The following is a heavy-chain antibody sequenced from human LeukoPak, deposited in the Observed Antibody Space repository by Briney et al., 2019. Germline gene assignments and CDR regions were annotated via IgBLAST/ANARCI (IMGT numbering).Heavy chain of an antibody. CDR2: FYSGGST. Sequence: GGSLRLSCAASGFTVSSNYMSWVRQAPGKGLEWVSVFYSGGSTYYADSVKGRFTISRDNSKSTLYIQMNSLRAEDTAVYYCARAKPKNMVRGLIMRRESRYYFDYWGQGTLVTVSS. J-gene: IGHJ4*02. CDR3: ARAKPKNMVRGLIMRRESRYYFDY. CDR1: GFTVSSNY. V-gene: IGHV3-53*01. D-gene: IGHD3-10*01.